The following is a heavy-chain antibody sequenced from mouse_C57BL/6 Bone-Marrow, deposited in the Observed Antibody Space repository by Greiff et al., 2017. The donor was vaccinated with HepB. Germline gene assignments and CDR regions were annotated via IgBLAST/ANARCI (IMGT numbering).Heavy chain of an antibody. CDR2: IDPSDSYT. CDR3: AREGYGSSRYYFDY. D-gene: IGHD1-1*01. CDR1: GYTFTSYW. V-gene: IGHV1-69*01. J-gene: IGHJ2*01. Sequence: QVHVKQPGAELVMPGASVKLSCKASGYTFTSYWMHWVKQRPGQGLEWIGEIDPSDSYTNYNQKFKGKSTLTVDKSSSTAYMQLSSLTSEDSEVYYCAREGYGSSRYYFDYWGQGTTLTVSS.